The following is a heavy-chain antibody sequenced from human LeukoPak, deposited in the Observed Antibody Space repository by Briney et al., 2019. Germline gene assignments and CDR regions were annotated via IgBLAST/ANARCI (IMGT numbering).Heavy chain of an antibody. CDR3: ARTITIFGGDWFDP. D-gene: IGHD3-3*01. V-gene: IGHV4-30-2*01. CDR1: IGSISIGGYS. CDR2: IYHSGST. J-gene: IGHJ5*02. Sequence: PSQNLSLNCAVSIGSISIGGYSWRWIRQPPGKGLEWIGYIYHSGSTYYNPSLKSRVTISVDRSKTQFSLKLSSVTAADTAVYYCARTITIFGGDWFDPWGQGTLVTVSS.